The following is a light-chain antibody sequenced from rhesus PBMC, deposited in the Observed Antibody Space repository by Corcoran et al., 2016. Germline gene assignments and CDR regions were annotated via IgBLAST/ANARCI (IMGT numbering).Light chain of an antibody. CDR1: QGSNNY. CDR2: FAT. CDR3: QQSNNSPFT. J-gene: IGKJ3*01. Sequence: DIQMTQSPSSLSASVGDRVTITCRASQGSNNYLSWYQQKPGKASKPLIYFATSLETGVPSRFSGSRSGTDYNLPISSLQPEDIATYYCQQSNNSPFTFGPGTKLDIK. V-gene: IGKV1-66*01.